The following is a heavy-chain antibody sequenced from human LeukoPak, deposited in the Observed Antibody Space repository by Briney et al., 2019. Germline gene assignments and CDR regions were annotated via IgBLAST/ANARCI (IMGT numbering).Heavy chain of an antibody. J-gene: IGHJ4*02. CDR1: GGSFSGYY. CDR3: ARGVDYYGV. Sequence: SETLSLTCAVYGGSFSGYYWNWIRQPPGKGLEWIGEINHSGRINYNPSLKSRVTISVDTSKKQLSLKLSSVTAADTAVYYCARGVDYYGVWGQGTLVTVSS. CDR2: INHSGRI. D-gene: IGHD3-10*01. V-gene: IGHV4-34*01.